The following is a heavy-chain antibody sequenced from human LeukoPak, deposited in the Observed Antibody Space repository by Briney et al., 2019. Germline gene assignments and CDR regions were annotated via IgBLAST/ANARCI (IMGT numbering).Heavy chain of an antibody. CDR2: IYYSGST. CDR3: ARSEGGDYYDSSGHFDY. V-gene: IGHV4-59*01. CDR1: GGSISSYY. J-gene: IGHJ4*02. D-gene: IGHD3-22*01. Sequence: PSETLSLTCTVSGGSISSYYWSWIRQPPGKGLEWIGYIYYSGSTNYNPSLKSRVTISVDTSKNQFSLKLSSVTAADTAVYYCARSEGGDYYDSSGHFDYWGQGTLVTVSS.